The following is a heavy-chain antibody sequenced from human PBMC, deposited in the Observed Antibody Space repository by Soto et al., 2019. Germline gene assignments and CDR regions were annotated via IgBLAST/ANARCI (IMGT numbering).Heavy chain of an antibody. Sequence: VKLVESGGGLVQPGGSLRLSCTASGFTVGNNYMSWVRQAPGKGLEWVSVIYSGVSTDYADSVKGRFTISRDYSKNTLYLQMNSLRAEDTAIYYCARARSSSAWYRFYYWGQGTLVTVSS. V-gene: IGHV3-66*01. CDR1: GFTVGNNY. CDR2: IYSGVST. D-gene: IGHD6-19*01. J-gene: IGHJ4*02. CDR3: ARARSSSAWYRFYY.